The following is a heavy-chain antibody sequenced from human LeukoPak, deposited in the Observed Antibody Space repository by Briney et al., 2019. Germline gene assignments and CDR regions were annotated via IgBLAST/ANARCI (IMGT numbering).Heavy chain of an antibody. CDR3: ARGASARQDF. D-gene: IGHD2-2*01. Sequence: GGSLRLSCVASGFTFSSYAMNWVRQAPGKGLEWVSYISSTASTIYYADSVKGRFTISRDNAKNTLYLQMDGLRADDTAVYYCARGASARQDFWGQGTLVTVSS. J-gene: IGHJ4*02. CDR1: GFTFSSYA. V-gene: IGHV3-48*04. CDR2: ISSTASTI.